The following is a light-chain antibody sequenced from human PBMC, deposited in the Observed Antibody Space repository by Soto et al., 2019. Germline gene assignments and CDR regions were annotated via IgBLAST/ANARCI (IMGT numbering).Light chain of an antibody. V-gene: IGKV3-20*01. CDR3: QQYGSSGT. CDR1: QSVSSY. J-gene: IGKJ1*01. Sequence: EIVLTQSPATLSLSRGERATLSCRASQSVSSYLAWYQQKSGQAPRLLIYDASSRATGIPDRFSGSGSGTDFTLTISRLEPEDFAVYYCQQYGSSGTFGQGTKVDIK. CDR2: DAS.